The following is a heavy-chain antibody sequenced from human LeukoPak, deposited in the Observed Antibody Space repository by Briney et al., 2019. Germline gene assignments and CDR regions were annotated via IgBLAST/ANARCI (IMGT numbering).Heavy chain of an antibody. CDR1: GYSFTSYW. D-gene: IGHD3-22*01. CDR3: ARHHLSYDSSGPFDY. J-gene: IGHJ4*02. V-gene: IGHV5-51*01. CDR2: IYPGDSDT. Sequence: RGESLKISCKGSGYSFTSYWIGWVRQMPGKGLEWMGIIYPGDSDTRYSPSFQGQVTISADKSISTAYLQWSSLKASDTAMYYCARHHLSYDSSGPFDYWGQGTLVTVSS.